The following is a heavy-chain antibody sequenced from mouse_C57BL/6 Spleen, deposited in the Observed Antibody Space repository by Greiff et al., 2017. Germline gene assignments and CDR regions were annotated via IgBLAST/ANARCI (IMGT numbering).Heavy chain of an antibody. V-gene: IGHV5-4*01. J-gene: IGHJ1*03. CDR2: ISDGGSYT. CDR3: AREGHYYNGSSPWWYFDV. CDR1: GFTFSSYA. D-gene: IGHD1-1*01. Sequence: EVKLVESGGGLVKPGGSLKLSCAASGFTFSSYAMSWVRQTPEKRLEWVATISDGGSYTYYPDNVKGRFTISRDKAKNNLYLQMSHLKAEDTGMYYCAREGHYYNGSSPWWYFDVWGTGTTVTVAS.